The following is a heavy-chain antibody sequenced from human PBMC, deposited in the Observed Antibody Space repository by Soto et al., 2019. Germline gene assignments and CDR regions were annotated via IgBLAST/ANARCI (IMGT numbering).Heavy chain of an antibody. CDR2: IYDSGST. D-gene: IGHD5-12*01. V-gene: IGHV4-30-2*01. CDR1: GGSISSGGYY. J-gene: IGHJ4*02. Sequence: QLQLQESGSGLVKPSQTLSLTCDVSGGSISSGGYYWSWMRQPPGKGLEWIGYIYDSGSTYYDPSIKSRVTISVDRYKNQSSLKLSSVTAADTAVYYCAAVGGLPRYYWGQGTLVTVSS. CDR3: AAVGGLPRYY.